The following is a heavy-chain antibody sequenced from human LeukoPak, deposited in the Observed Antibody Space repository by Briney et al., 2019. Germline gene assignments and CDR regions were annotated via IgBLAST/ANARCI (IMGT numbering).Heavy chain of an antibody. V-gene: IGHV4-4*07. CDR2: IYTSGST. J-gene: IGHJ3*02. CDR3: ARGPYSYDSSGALDI. CDR1: GGSISSYY. D-gene: IGHD3-22*01. Sequence: SETLSLTCTVSGGSISSYYWSWIRQVAGKGLEWIGRIYTSGSTNYNPSLKSRVTMSVDTSKNQFSLKLTSVTAADTAVYFCARGPYSYDSSGALDIWGQGTMVTVSS.